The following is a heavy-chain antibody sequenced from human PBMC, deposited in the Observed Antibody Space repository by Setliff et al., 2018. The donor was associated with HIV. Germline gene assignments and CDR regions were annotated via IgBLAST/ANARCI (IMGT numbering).Heavy chain of an antibody. D-gene: IGHD3-10*01. CDR1: GYSFTGYY. Sequence: ASVKVSCKASGYSFTGYYMHWVQQAPGKGLEWMGRVDPEDGETIYAEKFQGRVTITADESTSTAYMELSSLRSEDTAVYYCARDRNGWITMVRGVKNYYYGMDVWGQGTTVTVSS. J-gene: IGHJ6*02. CDR2: VDPEDGET. CDR3: ARDRNGWITMVRGVKNYYYGMDV. V-gene: IGHV1-69-2*01.